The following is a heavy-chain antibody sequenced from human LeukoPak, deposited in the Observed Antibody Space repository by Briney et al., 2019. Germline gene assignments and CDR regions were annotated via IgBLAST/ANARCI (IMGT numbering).Heavy chain of an antibody. Sequence: ASVEVSCKASGYTFTGYYMHWVRQAPGQGLEWMGWINPNSGGTNYAQKFQGRVTMTRDTSISTAYMELSRLRSDDTAVYYCARTSYYYDSSGYYYGPWGQGTLVTVSS. J-gene: IGHJ5*02. CDR2: INPNSGGT. V-gene: IGHV1-2*02. CDR3: ARTSYYYDSSGYYYGP. D-gene: IGHD3-22*01. CDR1: GYTFTGYY.